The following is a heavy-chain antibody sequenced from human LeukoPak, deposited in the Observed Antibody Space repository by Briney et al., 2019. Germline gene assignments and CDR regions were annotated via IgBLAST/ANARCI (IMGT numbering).Heavy chain of an antibody. CDR3: AASITMFDY. V-gene: IGHV3-7*02. Sequence: PGGSLRLSCAASGFTFSRYWMSWVRPAPGKGLEWVANIKEDGTVKYYVESVKGRFTISRDNAKNSLYLQMNSLRAEDTAVYYCAASITMFDYWGQGTLVTVSS. CDR2: IKEDGTVK. J-gene: IGHJ4*02. CDR1: GFTFSRYW. D-gene: IGHD3-10*01.